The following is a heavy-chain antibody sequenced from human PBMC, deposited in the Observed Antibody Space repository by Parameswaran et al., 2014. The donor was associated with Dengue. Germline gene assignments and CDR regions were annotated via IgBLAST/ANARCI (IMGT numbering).Heavy chain of an antibody. V-gene: IGHV3-74*01. D-gene: IGHD2-15*01. Sequence: VRQAPGKGLVWVSRINSDGSSTSYADSVKGRFTISRDNAKNTLYLQMNSLRAEDTAVYYCAREDSQDNFDYWGQGTLVTVSS. CDR3: AREDSQDNFDY. CDR2: INSDGSST. J-gene: IGHJ4*02.